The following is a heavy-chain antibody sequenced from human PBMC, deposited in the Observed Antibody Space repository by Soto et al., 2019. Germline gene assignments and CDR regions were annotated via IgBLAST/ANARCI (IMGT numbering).Heavy chain of an antibody. CDR1: GDSVSSKAAA. D-gene: IGHD1-26*01. V-gene: IGHV6-1*01. CDR3: TRALSGSYDS. Sequence: PSQTLSLTCAISGDSVSSKAAAWNWIRQSPSGGLEWLGRTYYRSKWSTDYAVSVKSRITINLDTSKNQFSLQLNSVTPEDTAVYYCTRALSGSYDSWGQGTLVTVSS. J-gene: IGHJ5*01. CDR2: TYYRSKWST.